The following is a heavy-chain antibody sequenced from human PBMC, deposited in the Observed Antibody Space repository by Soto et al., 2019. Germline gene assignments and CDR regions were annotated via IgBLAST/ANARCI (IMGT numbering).Heavy chain of an antibody. V-gene: IGHV4-39*01. CDR2: IYYSGST. CDR3: ARGGYDD. J-gene: IGHJ4*02. CDR1: GGSISSSSYY. D-gene: IGHD1-26*01. Sequence: QLQLQESGPGLVKPSETLSLTCTVSGGSISSSSYYWGWIPQPPGKGLECIGTIYYSGSTYYNPSLRSRVTISVDTSKNQFSLRLSSVTAADTAVYYCARGGYDDWGQGTLVTVSS.